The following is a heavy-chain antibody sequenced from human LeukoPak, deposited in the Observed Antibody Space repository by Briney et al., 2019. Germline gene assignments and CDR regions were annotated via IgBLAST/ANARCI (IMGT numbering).Heavy chain of an antibody. D-gene: IGHD2-8*02. CDR2: INPNSGGT. J-gene: IGHJ3*02. Sequence: AASVKVSCKASGYTFIGYYMHWVRQAPGQGLEWMGWINPNSGGTSYAQKFQGRVTMTRDTSISTAYMVLSRLRSDDTAVYYCARDLLLGAFDIWGQGTMVTVSS. CDR1: GYTFIGYY. CDR3: ARDLLLGAFDI. V-gene: IGHV1-2*02.